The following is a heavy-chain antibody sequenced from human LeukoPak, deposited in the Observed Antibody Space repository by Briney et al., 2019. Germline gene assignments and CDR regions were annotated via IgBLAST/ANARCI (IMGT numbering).Heavy chain of an antibody. V-gene: IGHV3-11*04. D-gene: IGHD5-12*01. Sequence: PGGSLRLSCAASGFTFSDYYMSWIRQAPGKGLEWVSYISSGDNTIYYADSVKGRFTMSRDNAKNSLYLQMNSLRAEDTAVYYCARDVVATITQDAFDIWGQGTMVTVSS. J-gene: IGHJ3*02. CDR3: ARDVVATITQDAFDI. CDR2: ISSGDNTI. CDR1: GFTFSDYY.